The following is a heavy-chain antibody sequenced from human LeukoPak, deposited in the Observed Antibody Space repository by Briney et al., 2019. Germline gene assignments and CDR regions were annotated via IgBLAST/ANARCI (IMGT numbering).Heavy chain of an antibody. Sequence: HWASVKVSCKASGGTFSSYAISWVRQAPGQGLEWMGGIIPIFGTANYAQKFQGRVTITADESTSTAYMELSSLRSEDTAVYYCARAPIAAAAPSYYYYYMDVWGKGTTVTVSS. CDR1: GGTFSSYA. V-gene: IGHV1-69*13. D-gene: IGHD6-13*01. CDR2: IIPIFGTA. CDR3: ARAPIAAAAPSYYYYYMDV. J-gene: IGHJ6*03.